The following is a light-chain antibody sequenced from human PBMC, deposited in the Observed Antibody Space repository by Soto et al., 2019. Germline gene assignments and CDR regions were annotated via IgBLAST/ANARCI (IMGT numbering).Light chain of an antibody. CDR1: QSISNW. V-gene: IGKV1-5*01. CDR3: QQFNSYSRRT. J-gene: IGKJ1*01. CDR2: DAS. Sequence: DIQMTQSPSTLSASVGDRIIISCRSSQSISNWLAWYQQKPGKAPNLLIYDASSLESGVPSRFSGSGSGTEFTLTISSLQPDDFATYYCQQFNSYSRRTFGQGTKVDI.